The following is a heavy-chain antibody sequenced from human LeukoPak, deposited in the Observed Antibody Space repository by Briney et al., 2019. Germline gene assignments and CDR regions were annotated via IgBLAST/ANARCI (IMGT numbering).Heavy chain of an antibody. J-gene: IGHJ4*01. CDR1: GYTFTSYD. CDR3: ARGPPYNSTLGH. D-gene: IGHD6-13*01. CDR2: MNPNSGNT. V-gene: IGHV1-8*03. Sequence: ASVKVSCKASGYTFTSYDINWVRQATGQGLEWMGWMNPNSGNTGYAQKFQGRVTITRNTSISTAYMELSSLTSEDTAVYYCARGPPYNSTLGHWGQGTLVTVSA.